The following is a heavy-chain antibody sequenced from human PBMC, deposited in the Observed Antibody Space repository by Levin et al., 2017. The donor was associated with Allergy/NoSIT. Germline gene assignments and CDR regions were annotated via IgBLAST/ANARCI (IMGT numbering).Heavy chain of an antibody. Sequence: SETLSLTCTVSGGSISSYYWSWIRQPPGKGLEWIGYIYYSGSTNYNPSLKSRVTISVDTSKNQFSLKLSSVTAADTAVYYCAREVVAAAGFDYWGQGTLVTVSS. CDR3: AREVVAAAGFDY. V-gene: IGHV4-59*01. CDR2: IYYSGST. CDR1: GGSISSYY. D-gene: IGHD6-13*01. J-gene: IGHJ4*02.